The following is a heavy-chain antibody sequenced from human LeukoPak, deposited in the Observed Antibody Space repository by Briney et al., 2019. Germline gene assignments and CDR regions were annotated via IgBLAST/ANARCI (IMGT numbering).Heavy chain of an antibody. CDR3: ARGLSYAVAYGDY. CDR1: GFIFSDYW. CDR2: INRDGTGT. V-gene: IGHV3-74*01. Sequence: GGSLRLSCAPSGFIFSDYWLHWVRQTPGQGLVWVAAINRDGTGTSHADSVRGRFTVSRDNAKNTLYLQLNSLRADDTAVYYCARGLSYAVAYGDYWGQGTLVTVSS. D-gene: IGHD6-19*01. J-gene: IGHJ4*02.